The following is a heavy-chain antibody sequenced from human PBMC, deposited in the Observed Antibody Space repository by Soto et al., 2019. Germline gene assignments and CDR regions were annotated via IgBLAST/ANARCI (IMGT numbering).Heavy chain of an antibody. J-gene: IGHJ6*02. CDR3: SKGIGTTRLYSLDV. Sequence: GGSLRLSCVASGFTFHTYVTNWVRQAPGKGLEWVSSISASGDNTWYADSLKGRFIISRDNSMNTLYLQVNSLRAEDTALYYCSKGIGTTRLYSLDVWGQGTTVTVSS. D-gene: IGHD1-7*01. CDR1: GFTFHTYV. V-gene: IGHV3-23*01. CDR2: ISASGDNT.